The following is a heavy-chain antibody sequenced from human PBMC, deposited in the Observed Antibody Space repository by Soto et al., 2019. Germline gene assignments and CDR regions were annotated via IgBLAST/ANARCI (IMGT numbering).Heavy chain of an antibody. V-gene: IGHV3-30-3*01. Sequence: QVHLVESGGGVVQPGRSLRLSCAASGFAFSAYAMHWVRQAPGKGLEWVAVISYDGITKYYAESVKGRFTISRDNSNNTLSLQMHRLRAEDTAVYYCARVLQSDAFDYWGQGTLVTVSS. CDR2: ISYDGITK. D-gene: IGHD4-4*01. J-gene: IGHJ4*02. CDR1: GFAFSAYA. CDR3: ARVLQSDAFDY.